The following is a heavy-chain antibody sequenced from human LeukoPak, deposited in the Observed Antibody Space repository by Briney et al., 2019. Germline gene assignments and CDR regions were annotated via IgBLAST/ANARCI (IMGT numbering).Heavy chain of an antibody. CDR1: EFTFSNYW. Sequence: GGSLRLSCAASEFTFSNYWMTWVRQAPGKGLEWVAVISYDGSNKYYADSVKGRFTISRDNSKNTLYLQMNSLRAEDTAVYYCAKDRRGGSGEYFDYWGQGTLVTVSS. CDR2: ISYDGSNK. J-gene: IGHJ4*02. CDR3: AKDRRGGSGEYFDY. V-gene: IGHV3-30*18. D-gene: IGHD2-15*01.